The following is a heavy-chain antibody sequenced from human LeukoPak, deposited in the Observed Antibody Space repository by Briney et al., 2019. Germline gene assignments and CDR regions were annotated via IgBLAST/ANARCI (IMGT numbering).Heavy chain of an antibody. CDR2: IKSKTDGETT. D-gene: IGHD3-10*01. Sequence: GGSLRLSCAASGFTFSSYAMSWVRQAPGKGLEWIGRIKSKTDGETTNYAEPVRGRFTISRDDSKSAVYLQMNSLKVEDTAVYYCTTDLGTYYHGSQRLIPIDYWGQGTLVTVSS. CDR1: GFTFSSYA. V-gene: IGHV3-15*01. J-gene: IGHJ4*02. CDR3: TTDLGTYYHGSQRLIPIDY.